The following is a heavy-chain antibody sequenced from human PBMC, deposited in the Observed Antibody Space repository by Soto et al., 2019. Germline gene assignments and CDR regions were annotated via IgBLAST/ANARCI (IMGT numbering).Heavy chain of an antibody. CDR3: AREGYTFGPGAVRGAFDI. Sequence: ASVKVSCKASGYTFTSHFMYCVRQAPGQGLEWMAIINPTGGTSSAQKFQGRVTITADESTNTAYMELSSLRSEDTAIYFCAREGYTFGPGAVRGAFDIWGQGTLVTVSS. J-gene: IGHJ3*02. D-gene: IGHD1-1*01. CDR2: INPTGGT. CDR1: GYTFTSHF. V-gene: IGHV1-46*01.